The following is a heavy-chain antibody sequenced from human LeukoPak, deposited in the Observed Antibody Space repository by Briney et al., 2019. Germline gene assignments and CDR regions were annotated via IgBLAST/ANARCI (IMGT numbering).Heavy chain of an antibody. CDR1: GFTFSSYA. D-gene: IGHD1-14*01. J-gene: IGHJ3*02. V-gene: IGHV3-64*01. CDR2: ISSNGGST. CDR3: ARGSEPLDAFDI. Sequence: GGSLRLSCAASGFTFSSYAMHWVRQAPGKGLEYVSAISSNGGSTYYANSVKGRFTISRDNSKNTLYLQMGSLRAEDMAVYYCARGSEPLDAFDIWGQGTMVTVSS.